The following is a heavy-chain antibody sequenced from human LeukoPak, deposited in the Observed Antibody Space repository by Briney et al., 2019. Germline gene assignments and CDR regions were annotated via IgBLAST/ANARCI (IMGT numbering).Heavy chain of an antibody. V-gene: IGHV4-38-2*01. J-gene: IGHJ4*02. D-gene: IGHD6-19*01. CDR2: IYNSGST. CDR1: GNFISRGYY. Sequence: SETLSLTCGVSGNFISRGYYWAWIRQPPGKGQEWIGSIYNSGSTYYNPSLKSRVTMSVEMSKNQFSLKLSSVTAADTAVYYCARNSSGWSPLGEIQSAPHCFDYWGQGTPVTVSS. CDR3: ARNSSGWSPLGEIQSAPHCFDY.